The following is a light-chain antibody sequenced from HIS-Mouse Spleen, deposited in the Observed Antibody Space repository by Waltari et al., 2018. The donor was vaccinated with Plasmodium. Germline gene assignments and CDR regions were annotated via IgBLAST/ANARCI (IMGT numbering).Light chain of an antibody. CDR2: GAS. V-gene: IGKV3-15*01. J-gene: IGKJ3*01. CDR3: QQYNNWSFN. CDR1: QSVSSN. Sequence: EIVMTQSPATLSVSPGERATLSCGASQSVSSNLAWYQQKPGQAPRLLIYGASTRATGIPARFSGSGSGTEFTLTISSLQSEDFAVYYCQQYNNWSFNFGPGTKVDIK.